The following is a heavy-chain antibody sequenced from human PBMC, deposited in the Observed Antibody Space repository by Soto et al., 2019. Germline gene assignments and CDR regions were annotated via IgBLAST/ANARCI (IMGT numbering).Heavy chain of an antibody. Sequence: SLRLSCAASGFTFSSHSMNRVRQAPGKGLEWVSSISSSSSYIYYADSVKGRFTISRDNAKNSLYLQMNSLRAEDTAVYYCARGVVIVVVPAAISAGYYGMDVWGQGTTVTVSS. V-gene: IGHV3-21*01. J-gene: IGHJ6*02. CDR1: GFTFSSHS. CDR3: ARGVVIVVVPAAISAGYYGMDV. D-gene: IGHD2-2*01. CDR2: ISSSSSYI.